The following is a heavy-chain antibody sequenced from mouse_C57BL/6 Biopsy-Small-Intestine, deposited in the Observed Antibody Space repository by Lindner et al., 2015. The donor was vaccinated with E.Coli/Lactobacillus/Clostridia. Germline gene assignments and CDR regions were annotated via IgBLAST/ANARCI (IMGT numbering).Heavy chain of an antibody. Sequence: VQLQESGAELVRPGTSVKVSCKASGYAFSNYLIEWVKQRPGQVLEWIGVINPGSGGTDYNEKFKGRTTLTADKSSSTAYMHLSSLTSEDSAVYFCASYGNFDHWGQGTLVTVSA. D-gene: IGHD2-1*01. CDR1: GYAFSNYL. CDR2: INPGSGGT. J-gene: IGHJ3*01. V-gene: IGHV1-54*01. CDR3: ASYGNFDH.